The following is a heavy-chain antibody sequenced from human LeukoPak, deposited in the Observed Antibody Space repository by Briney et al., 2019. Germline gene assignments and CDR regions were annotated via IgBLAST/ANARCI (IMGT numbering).Heavy chain of an antibody. D-gene: IGHD6-13*01. Sequence: LSLTCTVSGGSISSSSYYWGWIRQPPGKGLEWVSYISSSGSTIYYADSVKGRFTISRDNAKNSLYLQMNSLRAEDTAVYYCARVGQQLVPQFDYWGQGTLVTVSS. V-gene: IGHV3-11*01. CDR1: GGSISSSSYY. CDR2: ISSSGSTI. CDR3: ARVGQQLVPQFDY. J-gene: IGHJ4*02.